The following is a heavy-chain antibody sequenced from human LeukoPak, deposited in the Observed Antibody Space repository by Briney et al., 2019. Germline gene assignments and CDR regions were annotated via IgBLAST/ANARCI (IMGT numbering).Heavy chain of an antibody. CDR2: ISSSGIYI. V-gene: IGHV3-21*01. CDR1: GFTFSSYS. CDR3: AKDRVGDIVVVPARLMDV. D-gene: IGHD2-2*01. J-gene: IGHJ6*03. Sequence: GGSLRLSCAASGFTFSSYSMNWVRQAPGRGLEWVSSISSSGIYIYYADSVKGRFTISRDNAQKSLYLQMNSLRGEDTAVYYCAKDRVGDIVVVPARLMDVWGKGTTVTVSS.